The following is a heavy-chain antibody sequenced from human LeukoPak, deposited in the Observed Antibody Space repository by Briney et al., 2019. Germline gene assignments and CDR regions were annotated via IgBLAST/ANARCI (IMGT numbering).Heavy chain of an antibody. Sequence: SQTLSLTCTVSGGSFRSGSSYWSWLRQHPMKGLEWIGYISFTRTTYYNLSLKSRVRISSDTSKNQFSLNLRSVSAADTAVYFCARWGEDVKDSFDVWGQGTLVTVSS. CDR3: ARWGEDVKDSFDV. J-gene: IGHJ3*01. D-gene: IGHD1-26*01. CDR1: GGSFRSGSSY. V-gene: IGHV4-31*03. CDR2: ISFTRTT.